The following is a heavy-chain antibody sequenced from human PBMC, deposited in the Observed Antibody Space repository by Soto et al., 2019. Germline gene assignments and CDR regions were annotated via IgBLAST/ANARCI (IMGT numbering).Heavy chain of an antibody. D-gene: IGHD2-21*02. Sequence: ASVKVSCKVSGYTLTELSMHWVRQAPGKGLEWMGGFDPEDGETIYAQKFQGRVTMTEDTSTDTAYMELSSLRSEDTAVYYCATTVVTAILWSYYFDYWGQGTLVTVSS. CDR2: FDPEDGET. J-gene: IGHJ4*02. V-gene: IGHV1-24*01. CDR3: ATTVVTAILWSYYFDY. CDR1: GYTLTELS.